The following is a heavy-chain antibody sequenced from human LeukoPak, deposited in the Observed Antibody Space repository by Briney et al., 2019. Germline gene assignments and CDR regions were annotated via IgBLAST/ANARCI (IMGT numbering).Heavy chain of an antibody. Sequence: PSETLSLTCTVSGGSISSYYWNWLRQPPGKPREWFGYIYYSGSTNYNPSLKRRVTISVDTSKNRFCLRLSSVPAADTAVYYWGGDWIWGSGQYFGYWGQGTLVTVSS. V-gene: IGHV4-59*01. CDR1: GGSISSYY. CDR3: GGDWIWGSGQYFGY. D-gene: IGHD2-2*03. J-gene: IGHJ4*02. CDR2: IYYSGST.